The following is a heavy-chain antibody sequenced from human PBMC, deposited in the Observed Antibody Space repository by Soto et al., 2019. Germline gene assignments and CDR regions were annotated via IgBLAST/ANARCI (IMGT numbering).Heavy chain of an antibody. CDR1: GGSFSGYY. D-gene: IGHD4-17*01. V-gene: IGHV4-34*02. J-gene: IGHJ6*02. CDR3: ERVTRGDYLLTFSLRGMDV. Sequence: QVQLQQWGAGLLKPSETLSLTCAVYGGSFSGYYWSWIRQPPGKGLEWIGEINHSGTTNYNPSRKSRVTISVDTSKNQFSLKLNCVAAADTAVFYCERVTRGDYLLTFSLRGMDVWGQGTTVTVSS. CDR2: INHSGTT.